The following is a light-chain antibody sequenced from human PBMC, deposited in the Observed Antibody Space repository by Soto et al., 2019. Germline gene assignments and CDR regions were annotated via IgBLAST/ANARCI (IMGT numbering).Light chain of an antibody. CDR3: QQYNSYLWT. Sequence: DIQMTQSPSTLSASVGDRVTITCRASQSISSWLAWYQQKPGKAPKLLIYKASSLESGVPSRFSGSGSGTEFTLTISSLQPDDVAAYYCQQYNSYLWTFGQGTKVETK. V-gene: IGKV1-5*03. CDR2: KAS. J-gene: IGKJ1*01. CDR1: QSISSW.